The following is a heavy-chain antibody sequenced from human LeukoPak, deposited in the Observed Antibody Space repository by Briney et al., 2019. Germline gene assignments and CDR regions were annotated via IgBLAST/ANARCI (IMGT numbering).Heavy chain of an antibody. CDR1: GFNFNTYA. CDR3: AGCAFWSGFYPLDS. Sequence: GGSLRLSCAASGFNFNTYAMHWVRQAPGKGLEWVAFMQFDESDEKYANSVRGRFTISRDNLRNILYLHMNSLRGDDTAVYYCAGCAFWSGFYPLDSWGQGTLVTASS. CDR2: MQFDESDE. V-gene: IGHV3-30*02. J-gene: IGHJ4*02. D-gene: IGHD3-3*01.